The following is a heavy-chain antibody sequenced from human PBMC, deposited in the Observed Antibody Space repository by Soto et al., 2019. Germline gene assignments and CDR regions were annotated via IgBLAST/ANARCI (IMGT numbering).Heavy chain of an antibody. CDR1: GYTFTSYG. Sequence: ASVKVSCKASGYTFTSYGISWVRQAPGQGLEWMGWISAYNGNTNYAQKLQGRVTMTTDTSTSTAYMELRGLRSDDTAVYYCARSPGPHGYRLIGMDVWGQGTTVTVSS. V-gene: IGHV1-18*01. J-gene: IGHJ6*02. CDR3: ARSPGPHGYRLIGMDV. D-gene: IGHD5-12*01. CDR2: ISAYNGNT.